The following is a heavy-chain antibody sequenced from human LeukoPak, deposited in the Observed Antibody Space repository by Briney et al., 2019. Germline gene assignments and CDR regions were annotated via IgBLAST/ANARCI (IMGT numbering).Heavy chain of an antibody. D-gene: IGHD5-18*01. CDR3: ARDERLKGYGFDY. V-gene: IGHV4-4*02. Sequence: SETLSLTCAVSGGSITNTNWWSWVRQSPQKGLEWIGEIFHDGNNNYNPSLKGRVTMSVDKSNNQFSLKLTSVTAADTAVYYCARDERLKGYGFDYWGQGTLVTVSS. CDR2: IFHDGNN. J-gene: IGHJ4*02. CDR1: GGSITNTNW.